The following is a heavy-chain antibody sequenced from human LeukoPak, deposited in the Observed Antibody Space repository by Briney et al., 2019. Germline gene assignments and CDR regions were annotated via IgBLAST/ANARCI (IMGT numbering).Heavy chain of an antibody. V-gene: IGHV4-34*01. CDR2: INHSGST. CDR1: GGSFSGYY. Sequence: SETLSLTCAVYGGSFSGYYWSWIRQPPGKGLEWIGEINHSGSTNYNPSLKSRVTISVDTSKNEFSLKLSSVTAADTAVYYCASDAFDICGQATMLTVSS. J-gene: IGHJ3*02. CDR3: ASDAFDI.